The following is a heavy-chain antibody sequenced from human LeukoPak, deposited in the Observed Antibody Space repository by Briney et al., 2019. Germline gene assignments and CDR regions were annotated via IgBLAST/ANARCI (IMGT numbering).Heavy chain of an antibody. CDR1: GFTFSSYA. V-gene: IGHV3-23*01. Sequence: GGSLRLSCAASGFTFSSYAMSWVRQAPGKGLEWVSAISGSGGSTYYADSVKGRFTISRDNSKNMLYLQMNSLRAEDTAVYYCAKDSHGTYCTNGVCYTPPDYWGQGTLVTVSS. J-gene: IGHJ4*02. CDR3: AKDSHGTYCTNGVCYTPPDY. CDR2: ISGSGGST. D-gene: IGHD2-8*01.